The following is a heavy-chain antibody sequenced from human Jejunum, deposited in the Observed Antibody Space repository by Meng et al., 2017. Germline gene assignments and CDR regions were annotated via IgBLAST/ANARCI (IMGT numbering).Heavy chain of an antibody. D-gene: IGHD2-21*01. CDR3: AKLVPY. CDR2: VSTDGNT. J-gene: IGHJ4*02. V-gene: IGHV3-23*01. Sequence: GGSLRLSCAASGFTFSSSSMTWVRQAPGKGLEWVSSVSTDGNTYYADSVKGRFTISRDNSKNTLYLQMSSLRAEDTALYYCAKLVPYWGQGTLVTASS. CDR1: GFTFSSSS.